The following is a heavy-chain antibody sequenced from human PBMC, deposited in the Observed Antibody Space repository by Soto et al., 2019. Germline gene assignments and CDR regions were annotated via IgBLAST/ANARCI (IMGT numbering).Heavy chain of an antibody. Sequence: SETLSLTCTVSGGSISSSSYYWGWIRQPPGRGLERFGSIYYSGSTYYNPSLKSRVTISVDTSKNQFSLKLSSVTAADTAVYYCARQGGHCSSTSCSSDYYYGMDVWGQGTTVT. V-gene: IGHV4-39*01. J-gene: IGHJ6*02. CDR3: ARQGGHCSSTSCSSDYYYGMDV. CDR2: IYYSGST. D-gene: IGHD2-2*01. CDR1: GGSISSSSYY.